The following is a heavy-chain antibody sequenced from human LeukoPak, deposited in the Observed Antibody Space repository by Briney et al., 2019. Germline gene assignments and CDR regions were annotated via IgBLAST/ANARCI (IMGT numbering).Heavy chain of an antibody. CDR1: AFIFSGHW. J-gene: IGHJ4*02. D-gene: IGHD3-3*01. CDR2: IKLDGSEK. Sequence: GSLRLSCEGSAFIFSGHWMSWVRQAPGKGLEWVANIKLDGSEKNYVDSVKGRFTISRDNTKNSLYLQMNSLRVEDTAVFYCARDQYDTWSRRGNSDSWGQGTLVIVSS. CDR3: ARDQYDTWSRRGNSDS. V-gene: IGHV3-7*03.